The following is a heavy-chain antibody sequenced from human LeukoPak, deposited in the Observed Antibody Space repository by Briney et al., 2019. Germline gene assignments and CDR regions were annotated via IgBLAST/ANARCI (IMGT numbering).Heavy chain of an antibody. J-gene: IGHJ4*02. CDR1: GGSIGSGDYY. Sequence: PSETLSLTCTVSGGSIGSGDYYWSWIRQPPGKGLEWIGYIYNSGSTYYNPSLKSRVTISVDTSKNQFSLKLSSVTAADTAVYYCARGGTMVRGGAKTFDYWGQGTLVTVSS. CDR3: ARGGTMVRGGAKTFDY. CDR2: IYNSGST. V-gene: IGHV4-30-2*05. D-gene: IGHD3-10*01.